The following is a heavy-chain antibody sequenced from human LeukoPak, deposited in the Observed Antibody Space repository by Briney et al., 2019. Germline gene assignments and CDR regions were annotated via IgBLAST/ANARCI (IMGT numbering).Heavy chain of an antibody. V-gene: IGHV3-33*08. D-gene: IGHD6-13*01. CDR1: GFTFSDYY. J-gene: IGHJ3*02. Sequence: GGSLRLSCAASGFTFSDYYMSWIRQAPGKGLEWVAVIWYDGSNKYYADSVKGRFTISRDNSKNTLYLQMNSLRAEDTAVYYCARDGIADAFDIWGQGTMVTVSS. CDR3: ARDGIADAFDI. CDR2: IWYDGSNK.